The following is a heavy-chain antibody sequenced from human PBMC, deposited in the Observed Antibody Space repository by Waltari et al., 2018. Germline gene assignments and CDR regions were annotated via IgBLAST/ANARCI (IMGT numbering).Heavy chain of an antibody. CDR1: GFTFSSYA. CDR3: AKVRGSFYGDYPIIDY. V-gene: IGHV3-23*04. J-gene: IGHJ4*02. Sequence: EVQLVESGGGLVQPGGSLRLSCAASGFTFSSYAMSWVRKAPGKGLEWVSASSGSGCSTYYADSVKGRFTISRDNSKNTLYLQMNSLRAEYTAVYYCAKVRGSFYGDYPIIDYWGQGTLVTVSS. CDR2: SSGSGCST. D-gene: IGHD4-17*01.